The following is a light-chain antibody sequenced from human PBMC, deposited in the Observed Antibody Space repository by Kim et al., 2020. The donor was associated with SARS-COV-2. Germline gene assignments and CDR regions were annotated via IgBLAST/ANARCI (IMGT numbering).Light chain of an antibody. J-gene: IGKJ5*01. V-gene: IGKV1-16*02. CDR2: AAS. CDR3: HQYKNYPIT. Sequence: DIQMTQSPSSLSASVGDRVTITCRASQGINIYLAWFRQKPGKAPQSLIYAASSLQSGVLSKFSASGSGTDFTLTISSLQPEDFATYYCHQYKNYPITFGQGTRLEIK. CDR1: QGINIY.